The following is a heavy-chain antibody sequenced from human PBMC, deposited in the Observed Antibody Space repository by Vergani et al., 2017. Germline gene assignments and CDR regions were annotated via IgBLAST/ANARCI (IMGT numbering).Heavy chain of an antibody. CDR3: ARGRSANYDSSGYHP. D-gene: IGHD3-22*01. Sequence: QVQLQQWGAGLLKPSETLSLTCAVYGGSFSGYYWSWIRQPPGKGLEWIGRIYTSGSTNYNPSLKSRVTISVDTSKNQFSLKLSSVTAADTAVYYCARGRSANYDSSGYHPWGQGTLVTDSS. J-gene: IGHJ4*02. CDR2: IYTSGST. CDR1: GGSFSGYY. V-gene: IGHV4-34*01.